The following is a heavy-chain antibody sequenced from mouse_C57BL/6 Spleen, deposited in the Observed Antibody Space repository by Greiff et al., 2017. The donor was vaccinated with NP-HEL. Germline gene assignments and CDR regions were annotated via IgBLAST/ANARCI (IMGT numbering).Heavy chain of an antibody. CDR2: ISSGGSYT. Sequence: VQLKESGGDLVKPGGSLKLSCAASGFTFSSYGMSWVRQTPDKRLEWVATISSGGSYTYYPDSVKGRFTISRDNAKNTLYLQMSSLKSEDTAMYYCARHPSTMVTAWFAYWGQGTLVTVSA. CDR3: ARHPSTMVTAWFAY. J-gene: IGHJ3*01. D-gene: IGHD2-2*01. CDR1: GFTFSSYG. V-gene: IGHV5-6*01.